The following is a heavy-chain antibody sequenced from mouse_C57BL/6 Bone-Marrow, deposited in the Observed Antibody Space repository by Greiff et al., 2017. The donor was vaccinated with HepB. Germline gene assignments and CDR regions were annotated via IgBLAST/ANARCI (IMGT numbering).Heavy chain of an antibody. V-gene: IGHV1-49*01. CDR1: YFAFMASY. D-gene: IGHD1-1*01. CDR3: ARGHAGSHDALAY. J-gene: IGHJ3*01. CDR2: FTLCSDAT. Sequence: LQQSGAELVKPGASVKLSCKDSYFAFMASYMHWVKQRPGHGLEWIGSFTLCSDATDYSENFKGKATLTANTSSSTAYMELSSLTSEDSAVYYCARGHAGSHDALAYWGQGTPVTVSA.